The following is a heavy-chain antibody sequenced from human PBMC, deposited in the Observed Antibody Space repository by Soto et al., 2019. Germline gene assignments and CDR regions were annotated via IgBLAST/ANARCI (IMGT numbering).Heavy chain of an antibody. D-gene: IGHD6-19*01. J-gene: IGHJ4*02. V-gene: IGHV3-30-3*01. Sequence: GGSLRLSCAVSGFTFSSYAMHWVRQAPGKGLEWVAVISYDGSNKYYADSVKGRFTISRDNSKNTLYLQMNSLRAEDTAVYYCARDRGAVAGSPLGYWGQGTLVSISS. CDR1: GFTFSSYA. CDR3: ARDRGAVAGSPLGY. CDR2: ISYDGSNK.